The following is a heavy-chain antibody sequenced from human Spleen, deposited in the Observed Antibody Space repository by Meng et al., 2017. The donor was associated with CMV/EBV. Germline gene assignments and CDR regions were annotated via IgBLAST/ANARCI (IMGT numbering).Heavy chain of an antibody. CDR1: GFTFSDYY. CDR2: ISSSGSTI. Sequence: AASGFTFSDYYMSWIRQAPGKGLEWVSYISSSGSTIYYADSVKGRFTISRDNAKNSLYLQMNSPRVEDTAVYYCAKGIVGAPGGLDYWGQGTLVTVSS. D-gene: IGHD1-26*01. CDR3: AKGIVGAPGGLDY. V-gene: IGHV3-11*01. J-gene: IGHJ4*02.